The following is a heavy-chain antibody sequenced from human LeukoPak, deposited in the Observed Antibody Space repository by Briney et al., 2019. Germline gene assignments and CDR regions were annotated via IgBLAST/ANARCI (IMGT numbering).Heavy chain of an antibody. D-gene: IGHD3-22*01. CDR3: ARGGRAHYYDSSGYYLSFDY. CDR1: GGSISSGGYY. CDR2: IYHSGST. V-gene: IGHV4-30-2*01. J-gene: IGHJ4*02. Sequence: SQTLSLTCTVSGGSISSGGYYWSWIRQPPGKGLEWIGYIYHSGSTYYNPSLKSRVTISVDRSKNQFSLKLSSVTAADTAVYYCARGGRAHYYDSSGYYLSFDYWGQGTLVTVSS.